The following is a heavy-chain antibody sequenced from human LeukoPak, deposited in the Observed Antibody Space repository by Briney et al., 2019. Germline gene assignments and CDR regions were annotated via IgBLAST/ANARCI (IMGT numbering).Heavy chain of an antibody. Sequence: SETLSLTCAVYGGSFSGYYWSWIRQPAGKGLEWIGRIYTSGSTNYNPSLKSRVTMSVDTSKNQFSLKLSSVTAADTAVYYCARGQSGVSDFWSGYYTGAFDIWGQGTMVTVSS. CDR1: GGSFSGYY. CDR3: ARGQSGVSDFWSGYYTGAFDI. V-gene: IGHV4-59*10. D-gene: IGHD3-3*01. J-gene: IGHJ3*02. CDR2: IYTSGST.